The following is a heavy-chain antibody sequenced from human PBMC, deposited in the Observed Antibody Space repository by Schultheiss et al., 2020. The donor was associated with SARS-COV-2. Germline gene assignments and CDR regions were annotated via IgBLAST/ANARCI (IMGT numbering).Heavy chain of an antibody. Sequence: GESLKISCKGSGYSFTSYWIGWVRQMPGKGLEWMGIIYPGDSDTRYSPSFQGQVTISADKSISTAYLQWSSLKASDTAMYYCARDTAADYGSGSYSYYYYGMDVWGQGTTVTVSS. V-gene: IGHV5-51*01. CDR1: GYSFTSYW. CDR3: ARDTAADYGSGSYSYYYYGMDV. J-gene: IGHJ6*02. CDR2: IYPGDSDT. D-gene: IGHD3-10*01.